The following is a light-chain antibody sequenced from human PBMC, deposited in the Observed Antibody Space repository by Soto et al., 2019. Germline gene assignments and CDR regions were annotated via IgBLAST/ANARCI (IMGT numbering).Light chain of an antibody. CDR3: QSYDNSLSGHVI. Sequence: QSVLTQPPSVSGAPGQKVAISCTGSSSNIGAPYDVHWYQQLPGTAPKLLIYGNNNRPSGVPDRFSGSKSGTSASLTITGLQPDDEADYYCQSYDNSLSGHVIFGGGTQLTVL. CDR2: GNN. CDR1: SSNIGAPYD. V-gene: IGLV1-40*01. J-gene: IGLJ2*01.